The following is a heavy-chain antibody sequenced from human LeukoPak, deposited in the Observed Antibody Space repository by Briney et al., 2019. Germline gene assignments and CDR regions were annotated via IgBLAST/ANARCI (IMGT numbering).Heavy chain of an antibody. CDR3: ASGVSEFGGVKEVY. J-gene: IGHJ4*02. V-gene: IGHV4-30-4*08. Sequence: SETLSLTCTVSGGSISNYYWNWIRQPPGKGLEWIGYIYYSGSTYYNPSLKSRVTISVDTSKNQFSLKLSSVTAADTAVYYCASGVSEFGGVKEVYWGQGTLVTVSS. CDR2: IYYSGST. CDR1: GGSISNYY. D-gene: IGHD3-16*01.